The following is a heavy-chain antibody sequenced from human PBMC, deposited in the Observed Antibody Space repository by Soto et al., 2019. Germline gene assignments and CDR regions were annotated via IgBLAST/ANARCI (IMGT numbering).Heavy chain of an antibody. V-gene: IGHV3-74*01. CDR3: AKDSMVRRGYYYYGMDV. J-gene: IGHJ6*01. Sequence: EVQLVESGGGLVQPGGSLRLSCAASGFTFSSYWMHWVRQTPGKGLVWVSRIDIAGSTTTYADSVKGRFTISRDNAKNTLYLQMNSLRAEDTAVYYCAKDSMVRRGYYYYGMDVW. CDR1: GFTFSSYW. D-gene: IGHD3-10*01. CDR2: IDIAGSTT.